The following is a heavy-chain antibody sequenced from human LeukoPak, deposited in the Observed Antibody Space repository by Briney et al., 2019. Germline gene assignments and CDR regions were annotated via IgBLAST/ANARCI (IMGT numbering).Heavy chain of an antibody. Sequence: SETLSLTCTVSGGSISSSSYYWGWIRQPPGKGLEWIGSIYYSGSTYYNPSLKSRVTISVDTSKNQFSLKLTSVTAADTAVYYCARIYYSSSYDYWYFDLWGRGTLVTVSS. CDR3: ARIYYSSSYDYWYFDL. V-gene: IGHV4-39*07. CDR1: GGSISSSSYY. D-gene: IGHD6-13*01. CDR2: IYYSGST. J-gene: IGHJ2*01.